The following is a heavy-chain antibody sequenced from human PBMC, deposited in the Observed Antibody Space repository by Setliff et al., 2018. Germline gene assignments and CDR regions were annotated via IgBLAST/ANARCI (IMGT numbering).Heavy chain of an antibody. Sequence: SETLSLTCTVSGGSISSSSYYWGWIRQPPGKGLEWIGSIYYSRSTYYNPSLKSRVTISVDTSKNQLSLKLSSVTAADTAVYYCARHLEVPPAGWFDPWGQGTLVTVSS. CDR2: IYYSRST. CDR3: ARHLEVPPAGWFDP. CDR1: GGSISSSSYY. V-gene: IGHV4-39*07. D-gene: IGHD2-2*01. J-gene: IGHJ5*02.